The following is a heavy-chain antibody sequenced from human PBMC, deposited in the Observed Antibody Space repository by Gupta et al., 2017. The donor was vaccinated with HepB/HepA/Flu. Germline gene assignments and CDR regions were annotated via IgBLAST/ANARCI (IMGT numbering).Heavy chain of an antibody. J-gene: IGHJ4*02. CDR2: ISYDGSNK. CDR1: GFTFSSYA. V-gene: IGHV3-30-3*01. D-gene: IGHD3-22*01. Sequence: QVQLVESGGGVVQPGRSLRLSCAASGFTFSSYAMHWVRQAPGKGLEWVAVISYDGSNKYYADSVQGRFTISRVNSKNTLYLQMNSLRAEDTAVYYCARGLNYYDSSGYGYYFDYWGQGTLVTVSS. CDR3: ARGLNYYDSSGYGYYFDY.